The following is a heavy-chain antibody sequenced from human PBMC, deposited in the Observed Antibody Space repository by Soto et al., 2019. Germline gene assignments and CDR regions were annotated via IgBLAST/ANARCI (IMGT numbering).Heavy chain of an antibody. J-gene: IGHJ4*02. CDR1: GGSISSSCYY. CDR2: IYYRGNT. V-gene: IGHV4-39*02. CDR3: AREGGGYCSGGSCRVDY. Sequence: QLQLQESGPGLVKPSETLSLTCTVSGGSISSSCYYWGWIRQPPGKGLVWIGSIYYRGNTYYNPSLKSRVTISVDTSKNQFSLKLSSVTAADTAVYYCAREGGGYCSGGSCRVDYWGQGTLVTVSS. D-gene: IGHD2-15*01.